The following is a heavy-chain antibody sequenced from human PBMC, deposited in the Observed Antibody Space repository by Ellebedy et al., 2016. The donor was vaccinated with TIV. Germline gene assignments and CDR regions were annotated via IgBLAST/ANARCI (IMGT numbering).Heavy chain of an antibody. CDR1: GGAISGYF. J-gene: IGHJ4*02. D-gene: IGHD5-12*01. CDR2: LNYGGES. V-gene: IGHV4-39*07. Sequence: MPSETLSLTCTVSGGAISGYFWGWIRQPPGKGLEWIGSLNYGGESYFDPSLKSRVTMSLDMSKNQFSLKVNSVTAADTAIYYCASHRGFYSGWSFDYWGQGTLTTVSS. CDR3: ASHRGFYSGWSFDY.